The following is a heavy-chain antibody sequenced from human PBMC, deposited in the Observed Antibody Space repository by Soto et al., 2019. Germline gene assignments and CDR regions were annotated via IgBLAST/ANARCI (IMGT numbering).Heavy chain of an antibody. Sequence: QLQLQESGPGLVKPSETLSLTCTVSGGSISSSSYYWGWIRQPPGKGLEWIGSIYYRGSTYYNPALKSRVTISVDTSKNQFSLKLSSVTAADTAVYYCAGVRVVPAANYYGMDVWGQGTTVTVSS. V-gene: IGHV4-39*01. D-gene: IGHD2-2*01. CDR1: GGSISSSSYY. CDR3: AGVRVVPAANYYGMDV. CDR2: IYYRGST. J-gene: IGHJ6*02.